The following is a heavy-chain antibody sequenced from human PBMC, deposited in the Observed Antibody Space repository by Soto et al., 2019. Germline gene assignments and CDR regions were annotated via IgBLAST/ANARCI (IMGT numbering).Heavy chain of an antibody. J-gene: IGHJ4*02. V-gene: IGHV4-59*08. CDR2: IYYNGST. CDR1: GGSISTYY. Sequence: PSETLSLTCTVSGGSISTYYWSWIRQPPGKGLEWIGYIYYNGSTNYNPSLKSRVTISVDTSKNQFSLKLSSVTAADAAMYYCARTGRAIRSCSGGSCYSTPSTFDYWGQGTLVTVSS. D-gene: IGHD2-15*01. CDR3: ARTGRAIRSCSGGSCYSTPSTFDY.